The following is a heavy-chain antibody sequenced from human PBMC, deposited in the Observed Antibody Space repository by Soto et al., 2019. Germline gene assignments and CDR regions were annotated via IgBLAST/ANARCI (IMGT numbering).Heavy chain of an antibody. V-gene: IGHV2-5*02. J-gene: IGHJ4*02. CDR1: GFSLSTSGVG. CDR2: IYWDDDK. D-gene: IGHD1-1*01. CDR3: AHSRLTTGTGGYDY. Sequence: QITLKESGPTLVKPTQTLTLTCTFSGFSLSTSGVGVGWIRQPPGKALEWLALIYWDDDKRYSPSLKSRLTNXKXTXKNQVVLTMTNMDPVDTATYYCAHSRLTTGTGGYDYWGQGTLVTVSS.